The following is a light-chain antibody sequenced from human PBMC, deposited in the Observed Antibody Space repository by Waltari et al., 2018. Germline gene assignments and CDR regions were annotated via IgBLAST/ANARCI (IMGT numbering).Light chain of an antibody. J-gene: IGLJ3*02. CDR2: DVI. V-gene: IGLV2-14*01. CDR1: SSDVGGYNY. Sequence: QSALTQPASVSGSPGQSITISCTGTSSDVGGYNYVSWYQQHPGKVPKLLIFDVINRPSGVSNRFSGSKSGNTDSLTISGLQAEDESDYYCCSFTSRSTWVFGGGTKLTVL. CDR3: CSFTSRSTWV.